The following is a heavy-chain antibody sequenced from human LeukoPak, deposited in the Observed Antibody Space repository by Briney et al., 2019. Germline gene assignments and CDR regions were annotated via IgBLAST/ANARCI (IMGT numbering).Heavy chain of an antibody. CDR3: VRALTTVPNLLDY. V-gene: IGHV3-74*01. J-gene: IGHJ4*02. CDR1: GFTFRTYW. Sequence: PGGSLRLSCAASGFTFRTYWMHWVRQVPGKGLLWVARIKGDGSTTIYADSVKGRFTISRDNSKNTLYLQTSSLRAEDTAVYYCVRALTTVPNLLDYWGQGTLVTVSS. D-gene: IGHD4-17*01. CDR2: IKGDGSTT.